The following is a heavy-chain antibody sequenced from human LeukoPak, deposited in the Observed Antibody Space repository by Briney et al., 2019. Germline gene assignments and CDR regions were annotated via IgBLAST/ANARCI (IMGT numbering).Heavy chain of an antibody. J-gene: IGHJ1*01. CDR1: GYTFTGYY. V-gene: IGHV1-2*02. CDR2: INPNSGDT. D-gene: IGHD3-22*01. CDR3: ARGYYDSSDFEYFQH. Sequence: ASVKVSCKASGYTFTGYYIHWVRQAPGQGLEWMAWINPNSGDTNFAQKFQGRVAMTRDTSISTVYMELSRLRSDDTAVFFCARGYYDSSDFEYFQHWGQGTLVTVSS.